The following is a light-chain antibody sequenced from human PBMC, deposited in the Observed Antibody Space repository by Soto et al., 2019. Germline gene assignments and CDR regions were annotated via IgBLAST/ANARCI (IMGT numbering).Light chain of an antibody. CDR3: QRYDSDPLT. CDR2: AAS. Sequence: DSQVLRSPRILSASVGDRVTITCRASQTVSTWMFCYQHKPGKVPKLLIYAASTLQSGVPSRFSGSGSGTDFTLTISSLQPVDVATYYCQRYDSDPLTHGGGTKADI. J-gene: IGKJ4*01. V-gene: IGKV1-27*01. CDR1: QTVSTW.